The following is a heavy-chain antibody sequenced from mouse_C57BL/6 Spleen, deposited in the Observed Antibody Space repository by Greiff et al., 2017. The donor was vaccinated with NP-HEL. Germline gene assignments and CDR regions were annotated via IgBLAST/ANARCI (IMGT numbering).Heavy chain of an antibody. CDR2: IDPSDSET. J-gene: IGHJ4*01. Sequence: VQLQQPGAELVRPGSSVRLSCKASGYTFTSYWMHWVKPRPIQGLEWIGNIDPSDSETHYNQKFKDKSTLTVDKSSSTAYMQLSSLTSEDSAVYYCARGIYYGSRDYYAMDYWGQGTSVTVSS. CDR3: ARGIYYGSRDYYAMDY. D-gene: IGHD1-1*01. CDR1: GYTFTSYW. V-gene: IGHV1-52*01.